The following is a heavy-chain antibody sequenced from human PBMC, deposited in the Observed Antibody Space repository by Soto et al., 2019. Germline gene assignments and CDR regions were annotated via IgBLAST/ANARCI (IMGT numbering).Heavy chain of an antibody. CDR2: IIPIFGTA. CDR1: GGTFSSYA. D-gene: IGHD3-22*01. V-gene: IGHV1-69*13. J-gene: IGHJ6*04. CDR3: ARGGYYDSSGYYAGSGYYGMDV. Sequence: ASVKVSCKASGGTFSSYAISWVRQAPGQGLEWMGGIIPIFGTANYAQKFQGRVTITADESTSTAYMELSSLRFDDKAVYYCARGGYYDSSGYYAGSGYYGMDVWCERTTVTVSS.